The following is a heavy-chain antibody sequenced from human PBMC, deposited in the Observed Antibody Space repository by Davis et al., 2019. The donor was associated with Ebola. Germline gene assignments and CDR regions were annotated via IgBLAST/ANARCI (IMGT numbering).Heavy chain of an antibody. Sequence: GESLKISCAASGFTFSDYYMSWIRQAPGKGLEWVSYISSSGSTIYYADSVKGRFTISRDNSKNTLYLQMTTLRAEDTAVYYCARVLLGYGYSSSRGYFDYWGQGTLVTVSS. CDR3: ARVLLGYGYSSSRGYFDY. CDR1: GFTFSDYY. V-gene: IGHV3-11*01. CDR2: ISSSGSTI. J-gene: IGHJ4*02. D-gene: IGHD6-6*01.